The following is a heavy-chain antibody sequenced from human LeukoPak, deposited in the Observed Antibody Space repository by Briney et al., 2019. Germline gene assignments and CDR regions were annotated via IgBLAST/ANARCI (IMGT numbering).Heavy chain of an antibody. D-gene: IGHD2-2*01. CDR1: GYTFTSYY. CDR2: INPSGGST. Sequence: GASVKVSCKASGYTFTSYYMHWVRQAPGQGLEWMGIINPSGGSTSYAQKFQGRVTMTRDMSTSTVYMELSSLRSEDTAVYYCARGRCSSTSCYGGWFDPWGQGTLVTVSS. CDR3: ARGRCSSTSCYGGWFDP. V-gene: IGHV1-46*01. J-gene: IGHJ5*02.